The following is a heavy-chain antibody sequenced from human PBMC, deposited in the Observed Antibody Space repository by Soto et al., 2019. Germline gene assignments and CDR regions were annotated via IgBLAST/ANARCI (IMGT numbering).Heavy chain of an antibody. D-gene: IGHD3-9*01. CDR2: IYYSGST. V-gene: IGHV4-39*01. CDR3: ARGQIDILTGYLSPYYYYYYGMDV. Sequence: PSETLSLTCTVSGGSISSSSYYWGWIRQPPGKGLEWIGSIYYSGSTYYNPSLKSRVTISVDTSKNQFSLKLSSVTAADTAVYYCARGQIDILTGYLSPYYYYYYGMDVWGQGTTVTVSS. CDR1: GGSISSSSYY. J-gene: IGHJ6*02.